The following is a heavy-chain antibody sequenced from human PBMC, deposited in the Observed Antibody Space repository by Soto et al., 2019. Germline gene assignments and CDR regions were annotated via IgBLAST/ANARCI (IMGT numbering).Heavy chain of an antibody. J-gene: IGHJ6*02. D-gene: IGHD3-3*01. CDR1: GFTFSSYS. CDR2: ISSSSSYI. Sequence: PGGSLRLSCAASGFTFSSYSMNWVRQAPGKGLEWVSSISSSSSYIYYADSVKGRFTISRDNAKNSLYLQMNSLRAEDTAVYYCARGRITIFGVVLYGMDVWGQGTTVTAP. CDR3: ARGRITIFGVVLYGMDV. V-gene: IGHV3-21*01.